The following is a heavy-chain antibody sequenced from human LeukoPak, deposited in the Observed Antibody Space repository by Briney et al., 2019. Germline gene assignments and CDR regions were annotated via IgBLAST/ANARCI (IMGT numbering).Heavy chain of an antibody. Sequence: SETLSLTCTVSGGSISSYYWSWIRQPAGKGLEWIGRIYTSGSANYNASLKSRVSMSVDTSKNQFSLKLSSVTAADTVVFYCARENSGSYREFDYWGQGTLVTVSS. CDR3: ARENSGSYREFDY. CDR1: GGSISSYY. D-gene: IGHD1-26*01. V-gene: IGHV4-4*07. CDR2: IYTSGSA. J-gene: IGHJ4*02.